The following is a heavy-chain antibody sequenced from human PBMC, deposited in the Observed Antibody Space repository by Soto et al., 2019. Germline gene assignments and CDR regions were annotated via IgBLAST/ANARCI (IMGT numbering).Heavy chain of an antibody. CDR2: IYPDDSDT. Sequence: PGESLKISCKHSGFNFPTFWIAWVRQMPGKGLEWMGTIYPDDSDTRYSPSFQGQVTISADKSIQTAYLQWGSLETEDTAVYYCATTGYFFGSGRLWGQGTLVTVSS. J-gene: IGHJ4*02. CDR1: GFNFPTFW. D-gene: IGHD3-10*01. V-gene: IGHV5-51*01. CDR3: ATTGYFFGSGRL.